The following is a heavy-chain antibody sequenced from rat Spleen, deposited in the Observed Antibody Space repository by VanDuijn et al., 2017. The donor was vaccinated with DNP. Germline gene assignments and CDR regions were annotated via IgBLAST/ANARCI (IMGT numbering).Heavy chain of an antibody. D-gene: IGHD1-9*01. CDR2: ISTGGGNI. V-gene: IGHV5S13*01. CDR1: GFSFSNYD. CDR3: ATHMGITFDF. Sequence: EVHLVESGGDLVQPGRSLKLSCAASGFSFSNYDMAWVRQAPTKGLEWVASISTGGGNIHYRDSVKGRFTISRDNAKNTQYLQMDSLRSEDTATYYCATHMGITFDFWGQGVMVTVSS. J-gene: IGHJ2*01.